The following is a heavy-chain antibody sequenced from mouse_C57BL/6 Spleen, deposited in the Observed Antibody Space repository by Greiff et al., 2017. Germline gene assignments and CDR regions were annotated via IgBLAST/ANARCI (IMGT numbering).Heavy chain of an antibody. Sequence: VQLQQPGAELVKPGASVKLSCKASGYAFSSSWMNWVKQRPGKGLEWIGRIYPGDGDTNYNGKFKGKATLTADKSSSTAYMQLSSLTSEDSAVYFCASGDPYAMDYWGQGTSVTVSS. D-gene: IGHD3-3*01. J-gene: IGHJ4*01. CDR1: GYAFSSSW. CDR3: ASGDPYAMDY. CDR2: IYPGDGDT. V-gene: IGHV1-82*01.